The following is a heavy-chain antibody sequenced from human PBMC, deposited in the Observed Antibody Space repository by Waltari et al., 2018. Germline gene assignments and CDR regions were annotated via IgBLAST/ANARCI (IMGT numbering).Heavy chain of an antibody. D-gene: IGHD3-10*01. CDR2: LIPIFGTA. Sequence: QVQLVQSGAEVKKPGSSVKVSCKASGGTFSSYAISWVRQAPGQGLEWMGGLIPIFGTANYAQKCKGRVTITADEATRTAYMELSSLRSEDTAVYYCAREWGRWFGELLGFDYWGQGTLVTVSS. CDR1: GGTFSSYA. J-gene: IGHJ4*02. CDR3: AREWGRWFGELLGFDY. V-gene: IGHV1-69*01.